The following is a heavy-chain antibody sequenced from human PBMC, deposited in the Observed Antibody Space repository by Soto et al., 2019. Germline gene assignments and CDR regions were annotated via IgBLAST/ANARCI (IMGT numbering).Heavy chain of an antibody. D-gene: IGHD2-15*01. CDR2: IYYSGST. Sequence: SETLSLTCTVSGGSISSYYWSWIRQPPGKGLEWIGYIYYSGSTNYNPSLKSRVTISVDTSKNQFSLKLSSVTAADTAVYYCARDGGTGSWSRYYYYMDVWGKGTTVTVSS. CDR1: GGSISSYY. J-gene: IGHJ6*03. CDR3: ARDGGTGSWSRYYYYMDV. V-gene: IGHV4-59*01.